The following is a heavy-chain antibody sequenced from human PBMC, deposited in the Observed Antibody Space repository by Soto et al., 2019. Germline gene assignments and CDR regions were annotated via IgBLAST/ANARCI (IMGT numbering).Heavy chain of an antibody. CDR2: IYHSGST. J-gene: IGHJ4*02. D-gene: IGHD3-10*01. CDR3: ATRFMVRGVINDY. Sequence: SETLSLTCAVSGGSIISSNWWSWVRRPPGKGLEWIGEIYHSGSTNYNPSLKSRVTISVDKSKNQFSLKLSSVTAADTAVYYCATRFMVRGVINDYWGQGTLVTVSS. CDR1: GGSIISSNW. V-gene: IGHV4-4*02.